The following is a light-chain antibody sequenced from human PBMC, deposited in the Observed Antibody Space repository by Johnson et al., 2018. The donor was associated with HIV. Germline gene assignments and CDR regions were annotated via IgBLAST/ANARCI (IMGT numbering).Light chain of an antibody. CDR1: SSNIGTNY. V-gene: IGLV1-51*02. J-gene: IGLJ1*01. CDR3: GTWYSSLSADYV. CDR2: ENN. Sequence: QSLLTQPPSVSAAPGQKVTIPCSGSSSNIGTNYVSWYQHLPGTAPKLLIHENNKRPSGIPDRFSGSKSGTSATLGITGLQTGDEADYYCGTWYSSLSADYVFGTGTKVTVL.